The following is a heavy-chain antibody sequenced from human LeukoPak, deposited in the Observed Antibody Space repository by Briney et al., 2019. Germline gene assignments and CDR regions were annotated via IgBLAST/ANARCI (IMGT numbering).Heavy chain of an antibody. D-gene: IGHD3-10*01. CDR3: ARHRDYYGSGSSNWFDP. CDR1: GGSISSSS. Sequence: PSETLSLTCTVSGGSISSSSYSWIRQPPGKGLEWIGNISYSGSANYNPSLKSRVTMSADTSKSQFSLKLSSVTAADTAVYYCARHRDYYGSGSSNWFDPWGQGTLVTVSS. J-gene: IGHJ5*02. CDR2: ISYSGSA. V-gene: IGHV4-59*01.